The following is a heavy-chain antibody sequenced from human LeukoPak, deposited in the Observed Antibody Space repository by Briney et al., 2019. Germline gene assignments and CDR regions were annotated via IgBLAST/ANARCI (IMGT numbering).Heavy chain of an antibody. CDR2: MSYDGSNK. CDR3: AKESGLSGSYYRAFDC. CDR1: GFTFSTYG. D-gene: IGHD1-26*01. Sequence: PGGSLRLSCATSGFTFSTYGMHWVRQAPGKGLEWVAVMSYDGSNKYYADSVKGRFTISRDNSKNTVYLQMNSLRAEDTAVYYCAKESGLSGSYYRAFDCWGQGTLVTVSS. V-gene: IGHV3-30*18. J-gene: IGHJ4*02.